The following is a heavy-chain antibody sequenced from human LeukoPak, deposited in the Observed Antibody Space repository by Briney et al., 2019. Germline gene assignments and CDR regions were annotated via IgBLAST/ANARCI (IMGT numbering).Heavy chain of an antibody. CDR2: IYYSGST. V-gene: IGHV4-59*01. CDR1: GGSISSYY. J-gene: IGHJ5*02. CDR3: ALAVAKNWFDP. D-gene: IGHD6-19*01. Sequence: SETLSLTCTVSGGSISSYYWSWIRQPPGKGLEWIGYIYYSGSTNYNPSLKSRVTISVDTSKNQFSLKLSSVTTADTAVYYCALAVAKNWFDPWGQGTLVTVSS.